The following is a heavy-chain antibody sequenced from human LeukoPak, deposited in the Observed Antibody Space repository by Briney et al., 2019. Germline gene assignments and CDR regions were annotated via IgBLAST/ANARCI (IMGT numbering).Heavy chain of an antibody. Sequence: GGSLRLSCAASGFTFSTYAMSWVRQAPGKGLEWVSGISGSGGSAYYADSVKGRFTVSRDNSKNTLYLQMNSLRAEDTAVYYCAKVDYYESSGTPDNWGQGTLVTVSS. CDR1: GFTFSTYA. CDR3: AKVDYYESSGTPDN. V-gene: IGHV3-23*01. CDR2: ISGSGGSA. J-gene: IGHJ4*02. D-gene: IGHD3-22*01.